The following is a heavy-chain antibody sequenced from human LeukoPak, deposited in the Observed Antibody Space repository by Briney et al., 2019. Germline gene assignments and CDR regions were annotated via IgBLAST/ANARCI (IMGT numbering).Heavy chain of an antibody. Sequence: PGGSLRLSCAASGFTFSSYAMSWVRQAPGKGLEWVSAISGSGGSTYYADSVKGRFTISRDNSKNTLYLQMNSLRAEDTAVYYCAKGRITMVRGVIISYYYYGMDVWGQGTTVTVSS. CDR2: ISGSGGST. CDR1: GFTFSSYA. D-gene: IGHD3-10*01. CDR3: AKGRITMVRGVIISYYYYGMDV. V-gene: IGHV3-23*01. J-gene: IGHJ6*02.